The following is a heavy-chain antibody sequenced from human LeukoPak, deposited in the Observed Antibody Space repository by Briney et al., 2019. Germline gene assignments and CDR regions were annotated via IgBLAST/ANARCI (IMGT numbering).Heavy chain of an antibody. CDR2: INHSGST. CDR1: GGSFSGYY. Sequence: SETLSLTCAVYGGSFSGYYWSWIRQPPGKGLEWIGEINHSGSTNYNPSLKSRVTISVDTSKNQFSLKLSSVTAADTAVYYCARHYPGLLGIDYWGQGTLVTVSS. V-gene: IGHV4-34*01. CDR3: ARHYPGLLGIDY. D-gene: IGHD7-27*01. J-gene: IGHJ4*02.